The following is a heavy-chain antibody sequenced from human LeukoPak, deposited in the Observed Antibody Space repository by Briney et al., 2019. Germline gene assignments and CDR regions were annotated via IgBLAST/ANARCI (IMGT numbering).Heavy chain of an antibody. D-gene: IGHD5-12*01. CDR2: IHHSGSI. J-gene: IGHJ4*02. Sequence: SGTLSLICAVSGGSISSSNWWSWVRQPPGKGLEWIGEIHHSGSINYNPFLKSRFTISLDKSKNQFSLSLYSVTAADTAVYYCARAPPRGYSGYGGYFDYWGQGTLVTVSS. V-gene: IGHV4-4*02. CDR3: ARAPPRGYSGYGGYFDY. CDR1: GGSISSSNW.